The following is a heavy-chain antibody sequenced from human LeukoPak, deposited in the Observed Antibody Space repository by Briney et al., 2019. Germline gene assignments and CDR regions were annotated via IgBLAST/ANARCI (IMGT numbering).Heavy chain of an antibody. D-gene: IGHD2-15*01. Sequence: GESLKISCKGSGYSFTSYWIGWVRQMPGKGLEWMGIIYPGDSDTGYSPSFQGQVTISADKSISTAYLQWSSLKASDTAMYYCARRGGADCSGGSCYPSPYYYYGMDVWGKGTTVTVSS. V-gene: IGHV5-51*01. J-gene: IGHJ6*04. CDR3: ARRGGADCSGGSCYPSPYYYYGMDV. CDR2: IYPGDSDT. CDR1: GYSFTSYW.